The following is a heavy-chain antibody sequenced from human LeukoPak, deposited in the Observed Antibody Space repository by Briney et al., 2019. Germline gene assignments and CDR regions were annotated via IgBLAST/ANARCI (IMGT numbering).Heavy chain of an antibody. CDR2: IYHSGST. CDR1: GYSISSGYY. V-gene: IGHV4-38-2*02. CDR3: ARVSTPSEYSSSVGYFDY. Sequence: SETLSLTCTVSGYSISSGYYWGWIRQPPGKGLEWIGSIYHSGSTYYNPSLKSRVTISVDTSKNQFSLKLSSVTAADTAVYYCARVSTPSEYSSSVGYFDYWGQGPWSPSPQ. D-gene: IGHD6-6*01. J-gene: IGHJ4*02.